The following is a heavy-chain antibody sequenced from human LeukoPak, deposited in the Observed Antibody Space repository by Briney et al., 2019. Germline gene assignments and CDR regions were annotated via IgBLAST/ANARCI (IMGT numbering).Heavy chain of an antibody. CDR2: INHDGSDK. J-gene: IGHJ4*02. Sequence: GGSLTLSCAASGFTFSSYWMNWVRQAPGKGLEWVANINHDGSDKYYGDSVKGRFTISRDNAKNSLYLQMNSLRAEDTAVYYCAKCDSSGYYTTYYFDYWGQGTLVTVSS. CDR3: AKCDSSGYYTTYYFDY. V-gene: IGHV3-7*02. CDR1: GFTFSSYW. D-gene: IGHD3-22*01.